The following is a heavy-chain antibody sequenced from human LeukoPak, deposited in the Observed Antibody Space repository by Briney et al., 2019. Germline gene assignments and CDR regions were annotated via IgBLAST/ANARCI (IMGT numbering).Heavy chain of an antibody. V-gene: IGHV3-30*02. D-gene: IGHD4-11*01. CDR2: IRYDGSNK. J-gene: IGHJ4*02. CDR3: AKDLFYSNYIFDY. CDR1: GFTFSSYG. Sequence: GGSLRLSCAASGFTFSSYGMHWVRQAPGKGLEWVAFIRYDGSNKYYADSVKGRFTISRDNSKNTLYLQMNSLRAEDTAVYYCAKDLFYSNYIFDYWGQGTLVTVSP.